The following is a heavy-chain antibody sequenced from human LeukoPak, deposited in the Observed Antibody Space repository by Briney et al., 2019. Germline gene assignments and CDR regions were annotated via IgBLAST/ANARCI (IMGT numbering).Heavy chain of an antibody. CDR1: GFTFSSYG. Sequence: PGGSLRLSCAASGFTFSSYGMHWVRQAPGKGLEWVSYISSSGSTIYYADSVKGRFTISRDNAQNSLSLQMNSLRAEDTAVYYCARSTRRDTEVALAEYFQHWGQGTLVTVSS. CDR3: ARSTRRDTEVALAEYFQH. J-gene: IGHJ1*01. CDR2: ISSSGSTI. V-gene: IGHV3-48*04. D-gene: IGHD5-18*01.